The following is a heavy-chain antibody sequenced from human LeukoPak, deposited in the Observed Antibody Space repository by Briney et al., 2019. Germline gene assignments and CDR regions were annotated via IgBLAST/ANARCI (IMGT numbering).Heavy chain of an antibody. Sequence: ASVTVSCKAPGGVFTDYSISWVRQAPGQGLEWMGRIIPILNQANYAQKFQDRVTFTADKSTTTASMELSSLQSEDTAVYFCVRSGCYYDWFDPWGQGTLVTVSS. CDR2: IIPILNQA. CDR3: VRSGCYYDWFDP. V-gene: IGHV1-69*02. J-gene: IGHJ5*02. CDR1: GGVFTDYS. D-gene: IGHD5-12*01.